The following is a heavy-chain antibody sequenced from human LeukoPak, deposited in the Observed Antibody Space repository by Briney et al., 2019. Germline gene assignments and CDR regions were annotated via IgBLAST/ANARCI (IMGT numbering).Heavy chain of an antibody. V-gene: IGHV3-21*01. CDR1: GFTFSSYS. CDR3: ARDSSIQSLDP. D-gene: IGHD5-18*01. Sequence: GGSLRLSCAASGFTFSSYSMNWVRQAPGKGLEWVSSITSSSTYIYYADSVKGRFTISRDNAKDSLYLQMNSLRAEDTAVYYCARDSSIQSLDPWGQGTLVTVSS. J-gene: IGHJ5*02. CDR2: ITSSSTYI.